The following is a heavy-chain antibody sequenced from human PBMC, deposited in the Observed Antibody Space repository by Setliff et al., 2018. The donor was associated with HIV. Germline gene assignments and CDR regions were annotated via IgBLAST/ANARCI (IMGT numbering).Heavy chain of an antibody. CDR2: ISVYNGNT. J-gene: IGHJ4*02. CDR1: GYTFTSYG. V-gene: IGHV1-18*01. Sequence: ASVKVSCKASGYTFTSYGFSWVRQAPGQGLELMGWISVYNGNTNYAQKFQGRVTMTTDTSTSTAYMELRSLRSDDTAVYYCARDWMGVTNYFDHWGQGTLVTVSS. CDR3: ARDWMGVTNYFDH. D-gene: IGHD3-16*01.